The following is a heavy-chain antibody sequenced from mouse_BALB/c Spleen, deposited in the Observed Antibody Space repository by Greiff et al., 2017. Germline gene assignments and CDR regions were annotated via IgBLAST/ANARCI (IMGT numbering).Heavy chain of an antibody. V-gene: IGHV3-6*02. CDR2: ISYDGSN. CDR1: GYSITSGYY. CDR3: ARDYYDYDRDYAMDY. Sequence: EVKLMESGPGLVKPSQSLSLTCSVTGYSITSGYYWNWIRQFPGNKLEWMGYISYDGSNNYNPSLKNRISITRDTSKNQFFLKLNSVTTEDTATYYCARDYYDYDRDYAMDYWGQGTSVTVSS. J-gene: IGHJ4*01. D-gene: IGHD2-4*01.